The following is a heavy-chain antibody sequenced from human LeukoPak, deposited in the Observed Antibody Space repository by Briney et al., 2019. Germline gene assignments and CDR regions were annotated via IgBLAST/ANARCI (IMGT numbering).Heavy chain of an antibody. Sequence: SETLSLTCTVSGYSISSGYYWGWIRQLPGKGLEWIGSIYHSGSTYYNPSLKSRVTISVDTSKNQFSLKLSSVTAADTAVYYCARELGYCSGGSCSPPYWGQGTLVTVSS. J-gene: IGHJ4*02. CDR1: GYSISSGYY. CDR3: ARELGYCSGGSCSPPY. V-gene: IGHV4-38-2*02. CDR2: IYHSGST. D-gene: IGHD2-15*01.